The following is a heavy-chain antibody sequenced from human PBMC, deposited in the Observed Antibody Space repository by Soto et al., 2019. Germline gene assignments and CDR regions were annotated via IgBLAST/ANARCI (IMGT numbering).Heavy chain of an antibody. CDR2: INPSGGTT. D-gene: IGHD3-22*01. J-gene: IGHJ4*02. Sequence: GASVKVYCKASGYTFTSYYMHWVRQATGQGLEWMGIINPSGGTTSYAQKFHGRVTITTDESTSTAYMELSSLRSEDTAVYYCARDVAYYYDSSGLYYWGQGTLVTVSS. CDR3: ARDVAYYYDSSGLYY. V-gene: IGHV1-46*01. CDR1: GYTFTSYY.